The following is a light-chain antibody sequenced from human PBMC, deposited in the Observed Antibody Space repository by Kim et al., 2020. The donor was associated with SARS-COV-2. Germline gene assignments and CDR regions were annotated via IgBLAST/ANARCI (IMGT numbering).Light chain of an antibody. CDR1: QSVSSY. CDR2: DAS. Sequence: EIVLTQSPATLSLSPGERATLSCRASQSVSSYLAWYQQKPGQAPRLLIYDASNRATGIPARFSGSGSGTDFTLTISSLEPEDFVVYYCQQRINWPITFGGGTKVDIK. CDR3: QQRINWPIT. J-gene: IGKJ4*01. V-gene: IGKV3-11*01.